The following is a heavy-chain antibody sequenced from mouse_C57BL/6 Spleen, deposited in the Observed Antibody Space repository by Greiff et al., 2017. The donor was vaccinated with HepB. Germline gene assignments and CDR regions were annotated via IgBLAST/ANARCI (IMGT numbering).Heavy chain of an antibody. CDR3: ATCDSNYRYAMDY. Sequence: QVQLQQPGAELVKPGASVKLSCKASGYTFTSYWMHWVKQRPGQGLEWIGMIHPNSGSTNYNEKFKSKATLTVDKSSSTAYMQLSSLTSEDSAVYYCATCDSNYRYAMDYWGQGTSVTVSS. J-gene: IGHJ4*01. CDR2: IHPNSGST. V-gene: IGHV1-64*01. CDR1: GYTFTSYW. D-gene: IGHD2-5*01.